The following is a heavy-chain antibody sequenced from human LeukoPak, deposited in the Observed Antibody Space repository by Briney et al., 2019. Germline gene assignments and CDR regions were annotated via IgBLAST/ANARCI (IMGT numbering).Heavy chain of an antibody. CDR2: IHYSGST. V-gene: IGHV4-59*11. J-gene: IGHJ4*02. CDR3: ARDGYSGSPLFDY. D-gene: IGHD1-26*01. CDR1: GGPISSHF. Sequence: SETLSLTCTVSGGPISSHFWSWIRQPPGKGLEWIGYIHYSGSTNYNPSLKSRVTISADTSKNQFSLKLSSVTAADTAVYYCARDGYSGSPLFDYWGQGTLVTVSS.